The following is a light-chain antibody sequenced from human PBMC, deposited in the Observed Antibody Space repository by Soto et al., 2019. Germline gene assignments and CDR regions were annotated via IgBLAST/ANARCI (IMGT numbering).Light chain of an antibody. V-gene: IGKV3-11*01. Sequence: EIVLTQSPATLSLSPGDRATLSCRASQSVSGYLAWYQQKPGQAPRLLIYDASSRATGIPARFSGSGSGTDFTLTISRLEPEDFALYYCHQRSNWPPTFGPGTKVDIK. CDR3: HQRSNWPPT. J-gene: IGKJ3*01. CDR1: QSVSGY. CDR2: DAS.